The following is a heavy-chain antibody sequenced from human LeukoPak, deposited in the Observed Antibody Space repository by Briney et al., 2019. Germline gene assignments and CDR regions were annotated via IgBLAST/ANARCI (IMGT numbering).Heavy chain of an antibody. CDR2: ISGDGGST. CDR3: AKDSNQYGDYFDY. V-gene: IGHV3-43*02. Sequence: PGGSLRLSCAASEFTFDDYAMHWVRQAPGKGLDWVSLISGDGGSTYYADSVKGRFTISRDNSKNSLYLQMNSLRTEDTALYYCAKDSNQYGDYFDYWGQGTLVTVSS. CDR1: EFTFDDYA. J-gene: IGHJ4*02. D-gene: IGHD4-17*01.